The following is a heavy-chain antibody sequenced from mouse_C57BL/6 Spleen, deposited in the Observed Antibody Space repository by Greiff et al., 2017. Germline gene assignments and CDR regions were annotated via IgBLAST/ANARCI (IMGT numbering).Heavy chain of an antibody. Sequence: EVQGVESGGGLVKPGGSLKLSCAASGFTFSSYTMSWVRQTPEKRLEWVATISGGGGNTYYPDSVKGRFTISRDNAKNTLYLQMSSLRSEDTALYYCARQGYYGYFDAWGTGTTVTVSS. CDR1: GFTFSSYT. V-gene: IGHV5-9*01. CDR2: ISGGGGNT. J-gene: IGHJ1*03. CDR3: ARQGYYGYFDA.